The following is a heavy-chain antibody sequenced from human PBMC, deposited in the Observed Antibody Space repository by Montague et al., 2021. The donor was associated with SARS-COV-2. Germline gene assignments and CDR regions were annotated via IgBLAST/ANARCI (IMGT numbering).Heavy chain of an antibody. D-gene: IGHD3-16*02. CDR3: ARLGFVELWLNLGWFGP. Sequence: SETLSLTCSVSGDSIRSSGYYWGWLRQPPGKGLEWIGTVYYSGSTNYTPSLKSRVTMPVDTSKNQFSLELRSGTAADTAVYYCARLGFVELWLNLGWFGPWGQGTLVTVSS. V-gene: IGHV4-39*01. CDR2: VYYSGST. CDR1: GDSIRSSGYY. J-gene: IGHJ5*02.